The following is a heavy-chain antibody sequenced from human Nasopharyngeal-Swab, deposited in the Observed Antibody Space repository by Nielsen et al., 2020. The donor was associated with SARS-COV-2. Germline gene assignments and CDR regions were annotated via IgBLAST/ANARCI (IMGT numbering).Heavy chain of an antibody. D-gene: IGHD3-22*01. V-gene: IGHV4-39*01. J-gene: IGHJ4*02. CDR3: AKSRIDMIVVALFDY. CDR1: GGSISSTCYY. Sequence: SETLSLTCTGSGGSISSTCYYWGWIRQPPGKGLQWRGIIYYRGSTHSDPALKSRVTISVDTSKNQFFLKLNSVTAADTAVYYCAKSRIDMIVVALFDYWGQGTLVTVSS. CDR2: IYYRGST.